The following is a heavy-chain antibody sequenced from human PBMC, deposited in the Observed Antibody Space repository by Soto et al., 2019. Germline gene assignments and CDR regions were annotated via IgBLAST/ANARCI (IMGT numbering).Heavy chain of an antibody. D-gene: IGHD6-19*01. Sequence: GGSLRLSCAPSGFTFSSYGMHWTRQAAGKGVDWVAVIWYDGSNKVYADSVKGRFTIPRDNSKNTLYLQMNSLRAEDTAVYYCAWISRWLVQSQYYYGMRVWGQGTTVTVSS. CDR3: AWISRWLVQSQYYYGMRV. CDR1: GFTFSSYG. CDR2: IWYDGSNK. V-gene: IGHV3-33*01. J-gene: IGHJ6*02.